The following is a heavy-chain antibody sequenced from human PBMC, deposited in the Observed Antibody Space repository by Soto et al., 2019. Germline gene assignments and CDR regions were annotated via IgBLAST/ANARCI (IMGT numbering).Heavy chain of an antibody. D-gene: IGHD3-22*01. CDR1: GCTFSSYA. Sequence: GGSLRLSCAASGCTFSSYAMSWVRQAPGKGLEWLAGISYHGSNTYYADSVKGRFTISRDNSKNTLYLQINSLRVEDTALYYCANFYYDSSGYQVWGQGTLVTVSS. J-gene: IGHJ4*02. V-gene: IGHV3-30*18. CDR2: ISYHGSNT. CDR3: ANFYYDSSGYQV.